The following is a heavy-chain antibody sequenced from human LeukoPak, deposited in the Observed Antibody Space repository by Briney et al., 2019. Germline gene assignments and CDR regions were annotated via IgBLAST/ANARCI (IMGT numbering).Heavy chain of an antibody. CDR3: ARGVTMIVVVIHDWYFDL. V-gene: IGHV4-39*01. CDR1: GGSISSSSYY. D-gene: IGHD3-22*01. J-gene: IGHJ2*01. CDR2: IYYTRST. Sequence: SETLSLTCTVSGGSISSSSYYWGWIRLPPGKGLEWIGSIYYTRSTYYNPSLKSRVTISVDTSKNRFSLKLTSVTAADTAVYYCARGVTMIVVVIHDWYFDLWGRGTLVTVSS.